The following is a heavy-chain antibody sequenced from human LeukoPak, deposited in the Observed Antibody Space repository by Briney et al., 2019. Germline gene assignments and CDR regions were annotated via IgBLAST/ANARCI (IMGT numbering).Heavy chain of an antibody. Sequence: SETLSLTCTVSAGSISSYYWSWIRQPAGKGLEWIGRSYTSGSTNYNPSLKSRVTMSVDTSKNQFSLKLSSVTAADTAVYYCARDGRVVPAATKDGQNIAVADSFDYWGQGTLVTVSS. D-gene: IGHD6-19*01. CDR1: AGSISSYY. J-gene: IGHJ4*02. CDR3: ARDGRVVPAATKDGQNIAVADSFDY. V-gene: IGHV4-4*07. CDR2: SYTSGST.